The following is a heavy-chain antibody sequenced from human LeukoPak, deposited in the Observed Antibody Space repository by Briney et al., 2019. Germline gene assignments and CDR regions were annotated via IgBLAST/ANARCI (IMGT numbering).Heavy chain of an antibody. J-gene: IGHJ4*02. CDR2: IYYSGST. CDR3: ARRGYVGVDY. Sequence: SETLSLTCAVYGGSFSGYYWSWIRQPPGKGLEWIGYIYYSGSTYYNPSLKSRVTISVDTSKNQFSLKLSSVTAADTAVYYCARRGYVGVDYWGQGTLVTVSS. D-gene: IGHD5-12*01. V-gene: IGHV4-34*09. CDR1: GGSFSGYY.